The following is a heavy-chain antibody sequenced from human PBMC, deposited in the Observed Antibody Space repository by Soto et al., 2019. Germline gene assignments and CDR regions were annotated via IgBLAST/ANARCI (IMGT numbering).Heavy chain of an antibody. J-gene: IGHJ4*01. Sequence: QVQLQQWGAGLLKPSETLSLTCAVYGGSFSGYYWNWIRQPPGKGLEWIGELNHSGSTNYNPSLKRRVPLSVDTAKNQSSLKPSSMAAADTAVYYCARGWGRIFDCWGHGPRVTVSS. V-gene: IGHV4-34*01. CDR2: LNHSGST. CDR3: ARGWGRIFDC. CDR1: GGSFSGYY. D-gene: IGHD7-27*01.